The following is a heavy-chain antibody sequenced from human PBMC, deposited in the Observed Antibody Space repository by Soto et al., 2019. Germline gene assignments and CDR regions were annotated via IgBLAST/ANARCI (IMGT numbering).Heavy chain of an antibody. CDR1: VDSVSSNSAA. J-gene: IGHJ4*02. Sequence: SQTLSLTCAISVDSVSSNSAAWNWIRQSPSRGLEWLGRTYYRSKWYHDYAVSMRSRITISPDTSKNQVSLQLNSVTPEDAAVYYCARVGDNTGWFDYWGQGTPVTV. CDR3: ARVGDNTGWFDY. V-gene: IGHV6-1*01. D-gene: IGHD6-19*01. CDR2: TYYRSKWYH.